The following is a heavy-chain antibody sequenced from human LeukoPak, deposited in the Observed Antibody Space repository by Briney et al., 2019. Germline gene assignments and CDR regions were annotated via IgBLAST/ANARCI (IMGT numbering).Heavy chain of an antibody. CDR2: ISSSSPYI. D-gene: IGHD1-26*01. Sequence: GGSLRLSCAASGFTFSDYSMNWVRQAPGKGLEWVASISSSSPYIYYTDSVKGRFTISRDNAKNSLYLQMNSLRADDTAVYYCARLYGRVGPFDYWGQGTLVTVSS. CDR1: GFTFSDYS. V-gene: IGHV3-21*01. CDR3: ARLYGRVGPFDY. J-gene: IGHJ4*02.